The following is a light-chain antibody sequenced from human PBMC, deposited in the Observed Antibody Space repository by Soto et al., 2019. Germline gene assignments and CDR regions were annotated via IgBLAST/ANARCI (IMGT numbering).Light chain of an antibody. CDR2: EVN. V-gene: IGLV2-8*01. J-gene: IGLJ1*01. CDR3: SSYAGSYINYV. CDR1: SSDVGGYNY. Sequence: QSALTQPPSASGSPGQSVTISCTGTSSDVGGYNYVSWYQQHPGKAPKLMIYEVNKRPSGVPDRFSGSKSGNTASLTVSGLQAEDEADYFCSSYAGSYINYVFGTGTKLTVL.